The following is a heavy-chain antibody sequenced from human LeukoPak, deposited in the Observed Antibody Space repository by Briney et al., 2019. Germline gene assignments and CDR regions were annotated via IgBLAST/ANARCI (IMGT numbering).Heavy chain of an antibody. CDR1: GFTFSNYA. D-gene: IGHD3-22*01. CDR3: AKAPDAMIVVLIS. Sequence: TGGSLRLSCAASGFTFSNYAMSWVRQAPGKGLEWVSAISGGGGSTFYADSVKGRFTISRDNSKDTLYLQMNSLRAEDTAVYYCAKAPDAMIVVLISWGQRTLVTVSS. V-gene: IGHV3-23*01. CDR2: ISGGGGST. J-gene: IGHJ5*02.